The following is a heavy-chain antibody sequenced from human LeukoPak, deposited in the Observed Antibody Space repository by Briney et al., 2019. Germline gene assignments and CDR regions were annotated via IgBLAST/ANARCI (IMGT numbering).Heavy chain of an antibody. CDR1: GGTFSSYA. CDR2: IIPILGIA. D-gene: IGHD3-22*01. J-gene: IGHJ5*02. V-gene: IGHV1-69*04. Sequence: SVKVSCKASGGTFSSYASSWVRQAPGQGLEWMGRIIPILGIANYAQKFQGRVTITADKSTSTAYMELSSLRSEDTAVYYCASPRSYYYDSSGYDWFDPWGQGTLVTVSS. CDR3: ASPRSYYYDSSGYDWFDP.